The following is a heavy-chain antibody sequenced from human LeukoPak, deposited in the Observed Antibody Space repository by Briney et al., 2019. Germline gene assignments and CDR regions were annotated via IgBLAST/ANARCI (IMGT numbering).Heavy chain of an antibody. CDR3: ARVDSRSGSSFSAS. Sequence: PGGSLRLSCAASGFSFNRYAMQWVRQAPGKGLEWVAAVSYDGSDEYYADSVKSRLTVSRDNSKNTLSLEIHSLKVEDTAVYYCARVDSRSGSSFSASWGQGALVIVSS. CDR2: VSYDGSDE. J-gene: IGHJ4*02. D-gene: IGHD3-3*01. CDR1: GFSFNRYA. V-gene: IGHV3-30*01.